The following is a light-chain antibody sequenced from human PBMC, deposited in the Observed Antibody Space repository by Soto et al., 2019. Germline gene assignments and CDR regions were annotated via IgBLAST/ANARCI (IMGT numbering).Light chain of an antibody. CDR1: QSVLYSSNNKNY. CDR2: WAS. V-gene: IGKV4-1*01. CDR3: QQYYSTPLT. J-gene: IGKJ4*01. Sequence: DIVMTQSPDFLAVYMGEGATLNCISSQSVLYSSNNKNYLAWYQQKPGQPPKLLIYWASTRESGVPDRFSGSGSGTDFTLTISSLQAEDVAVYYCQQYYSTPLTFGGGTKV.